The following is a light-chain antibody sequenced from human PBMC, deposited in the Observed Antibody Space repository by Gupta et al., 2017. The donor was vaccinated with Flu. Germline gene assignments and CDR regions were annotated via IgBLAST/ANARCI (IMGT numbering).Light chain of an antibody. CDR2: SNN. J-gene: IGLJ2*01. V-gene: IGLV1-44*01. CDR3: AGWDDSLSVV. CDR1: SPNIESKT. Sequence: QPPSASGTPGQMVTISCSGSSPNIESKTVNWYQQLPGTAPNLLLYSNNQRPSGVPDRFSGSKSGTSASLAISGLQSEDEADYYCAGWDDSLSVVFGGGTKLTVL.